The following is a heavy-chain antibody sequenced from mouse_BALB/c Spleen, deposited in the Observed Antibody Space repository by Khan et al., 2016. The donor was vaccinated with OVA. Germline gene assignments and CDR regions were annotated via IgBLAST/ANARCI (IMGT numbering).Heavy chain of an antibody. J-gene: IGHJ4*01. CDR2: INTYTGEA. D-gene: IGHD2-10*01. CDR1: GYVFKKIG. V-gene: IGHV9-3-1*01. CDR3: ARPPYFCYVMGY. Sequence: QVQLQQSGPELKKPGETVKISCKASGYVFKKIGMHWVKQAPGKGLKWMGWINTYTGEATYADDFTGRFAFSLETSASTAYLQINNLKNEDTATYFCARPPYFCYVMGYWGQGTSVTVSS.